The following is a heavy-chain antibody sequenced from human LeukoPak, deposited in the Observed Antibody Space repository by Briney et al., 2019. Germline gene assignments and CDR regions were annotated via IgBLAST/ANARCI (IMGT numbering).Heavy chain of an antibody. V-gene: IGHV1-18*01. D-gene: IGHD3-22*01. Sequence: ASVKVSCKASGYTFTSFGISWVRQAPGQGLEWMGWISAFNGYTNYAQKLQGRVSMTTDTSTGTAYMELRSLRSDDTAVYYCARAKRYYYDSSGSQSFYFDYWGQGPLVTVSS. CDR3: ARAKRYYYDSSGSQSFYFDY. CDR2: ISAFNGYT. J-gene: IGHJ4*02. CDR1: GYTFTSFG.